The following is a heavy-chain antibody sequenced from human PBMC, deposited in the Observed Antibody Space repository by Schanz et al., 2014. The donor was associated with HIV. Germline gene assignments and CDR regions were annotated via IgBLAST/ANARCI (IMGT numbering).Heavy chain of an antibody. D-gene: IGHD3-22*01. CDR1: GFTFSSYA. V-gene: IGHV3-30-3*01. J-gene: IGHJ1*01. Sequence: QVQLVESGGGVVQPGRSLRLSCAASGFTFSSYAMHWVRQAPGKGLEWVALISHDGNNIYYADSVQGRFTISRDNSKSTVYLQMNSLRVEDTAVFYCVRRHYYDSGHFQHWGQGTLVSVSS. CDR3: VRRHYYDSGHFQH. CDR2: ISHDGNNI.